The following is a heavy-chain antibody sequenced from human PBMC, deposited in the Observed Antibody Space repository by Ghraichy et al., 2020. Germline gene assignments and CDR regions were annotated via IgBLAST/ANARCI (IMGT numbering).Heavy chain of an antibody. J-gene: IGHJ6*03. CDR1: GGSISSYY. D-gene: IGHD6-19*01. CDR3: ARDRIAVAGTFDYYYYMDV. CDR2: IYYSGST. V-gene: IGHV4-59*01. Sequence: SETLSLTCTVSGGSISSYYWSWIRQPPGKGLEWIGYIYYSGSTNYNPSLKSRVTISVDTSKNQFSLKLSSVTAADTAVYYCARDRIAVAGTFDYYYYMDVWGKGTTVTVSS.